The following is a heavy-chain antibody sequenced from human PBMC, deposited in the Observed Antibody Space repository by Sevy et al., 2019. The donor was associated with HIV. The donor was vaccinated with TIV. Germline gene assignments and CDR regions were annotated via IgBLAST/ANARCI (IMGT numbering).Heavy chain of an antibody. CDR3: ARESLAAAKYWFDP. Sequence: GGSLRLSCAASGFTFSSYSMNWVRQAPGKGLEWVSSISSSSSYIYYADSVKGRFTISRDNAKNSLYLQMNSLRAEDTAVYYCARESLAAAKYWFDPWGQGTLVTVSS. CDR2: ISSSSSYI. V-gene: IGHV3-21*01. J-gene: IGHJ5*02. D-gene: IGHD6-13*01. CDR1: GFTFSSYS.